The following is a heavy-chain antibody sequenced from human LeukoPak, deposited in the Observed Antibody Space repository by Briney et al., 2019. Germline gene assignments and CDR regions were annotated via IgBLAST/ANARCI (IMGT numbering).Heavy chain of an antibody. V-gene: IGHV1-69-2*01. CDR3: ATSIKYSSSWYLGASDI. CDR1: GYTFTDYY. D-gene: IGHD6-13*01. Sequence: GASVKVSCKASGYTFTDYYMHWVQQAPGKGLEWMGLVDPEDGETIYAEKFQGRVTITADTSTDTAYMELSSLRSEDTAVYYCATSIKYSSSWYLGASDIWGQGTMVTVSS. CDR2: VDPEDGET. J-gene: IGHJ3*02.